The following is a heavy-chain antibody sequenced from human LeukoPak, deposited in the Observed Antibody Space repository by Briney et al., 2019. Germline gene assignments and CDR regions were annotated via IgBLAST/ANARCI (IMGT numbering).Heavy chain of an antibody. Sequence: GGSLRLSCAASGFSFSSFWMHWVRQAPGKGLEWVSRISPDGHTTTDADSVKGRFTISRDNAKNTLYLQMNSLRAEDTAVYFCARVTYTFYDSLKMPAGPADAWGQGTTVIVSS. D-gene: IGHD3-3*01. CDR3: ARVTYTFYDSLKMPAGPADA. CDR1: GFSFSSFW. CDR2: ISPDGHTT. V-gene: IGHV3-74*01. J-gene: IGHJ6*01.